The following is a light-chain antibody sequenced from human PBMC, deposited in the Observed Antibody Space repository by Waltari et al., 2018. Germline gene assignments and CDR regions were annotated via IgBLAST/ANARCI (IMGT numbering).Light chain of an antibody. Sequence: DIVLTQSPATLSLSPGDRATLPCRASQSIHNYLSWYQQKPGQAPRLLIYDTSNRATGISARFSGSGFGTDFTLTISSLEPEDFAVYYCQQRRNWPLTFGGGTKVEIK. V-gene: IGKV3-11*01. J-gene: IGKJ4*01. CDR3: QQRRNWPLT. CDR1: QSIHNY. CDR2: DTS.